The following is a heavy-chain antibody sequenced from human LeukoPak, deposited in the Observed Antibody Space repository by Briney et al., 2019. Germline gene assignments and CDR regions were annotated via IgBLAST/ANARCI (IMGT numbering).Heavy chain of an antibody. CDR1: GYSFTSYW. Sequence: GESLKISCKGSGYSFTSYWIGWVRQMPGKGLEWMGIIYPGDSGTRYSPSFQGQVTISADQSISTAYLQWSSLKASDTAMYYCARESRDYDILTGYYDYYFDYWGQGTLVTVSS. D-gene: IGHD3-9*01. CDR3: ARESRDYDILTGYYDYYFDY. V-gene: IGHV5-51*01. J-gene: IGHJ4*02. CDR2: IYPGDSGT.